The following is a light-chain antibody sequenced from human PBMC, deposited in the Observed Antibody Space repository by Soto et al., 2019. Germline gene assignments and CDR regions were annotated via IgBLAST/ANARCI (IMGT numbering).Light chain of an antibody. CDR2: DAS. J-gene: IGKJ4*01. CDR1: QDISSY. Sequence: DIQLTQSPSFLSASVGDRVTITCRASQDISSYIAWYQQKPGKAPKLLIYDASTLQSGVPSRFRGSGSGTEFTLTISSLQPEDFATYSCQQLDSYPIGTFGGGTKVEIK. CDR3: QQLDSYPIGT. V-gene: IGKV1-9*01.